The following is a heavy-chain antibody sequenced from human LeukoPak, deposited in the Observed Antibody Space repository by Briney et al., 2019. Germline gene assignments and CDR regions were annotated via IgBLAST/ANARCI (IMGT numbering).Heavy chain of an antibody. CDR1: GGTFTNYA. J-gene: IGHJ4*02. CDR3: ARGLPYRDYFDY. CDR2: IIPLLGTP. D-gene: IGHD5-12*01. Sequence: GSSVKVSCKASGGTFTNYAISWVRQAPGQGLEWMGGIIPLLGTPNYAQKFQGRVTMTRDTSTSTVYMELSSLRSEDTAVYYCARGLPYRDYFDYWGQGTLVTVSS. V-gene: IGHV1-69*05.